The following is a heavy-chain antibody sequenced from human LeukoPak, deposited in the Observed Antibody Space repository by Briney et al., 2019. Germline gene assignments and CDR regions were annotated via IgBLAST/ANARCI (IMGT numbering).Heavy chain of an antibody. CDR3: ARGEVVTASLPDYFYYYMDV. CDR1: GFTFSSYA. V-gene: IGHV3-48*03. CDR2: ITDSGRTI. Sequence: PGGSLRLSCAASGFTFSSYAMSWVRQAPGRGLEWVPYITDSGRTIYYADSVKGRFTISRDNAKNSLFLQMNSLRAEDTAVYYCARGEVVTASLPDYFYYYMDVWGKGTTVTISS. J-gene: IGHJ6*03. D-gene: IGHD2-21*02.